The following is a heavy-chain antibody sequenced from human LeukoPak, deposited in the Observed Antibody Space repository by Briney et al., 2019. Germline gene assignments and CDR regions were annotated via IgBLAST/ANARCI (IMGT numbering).Heavy chain of an antibody. J-gene: IGHJ6*02. CDR1: GSTLSSSW. Sequence: GGSLRLSCAASGSTLSSSWMHWVRQVPGRGLMWVSRISSGGGSRDYADSVKGRFTISRDNAKTTLYLQMNSLRPEDTAVYYCARDSETQGPYYYGLDVWGQGTTVTVSS. D-gene: IGHD4-23*01. CDR3: ARDSETQGPYYYGLDV. V-gene: IGHV3-74*01. CDR2: ISSGGGSR.